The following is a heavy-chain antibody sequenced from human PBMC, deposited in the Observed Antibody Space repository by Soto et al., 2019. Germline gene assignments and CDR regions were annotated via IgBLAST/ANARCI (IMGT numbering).Heavy chain of an antibody. CDR2: ISAYNGNT. CDR1: GYTFTSYG. CDR3: ARRTESWRINYYGMDV. J-gene: IGHJ6*02. V-gene: IGHV1-18*01. Sequence: QVQLVQSGAEVKKPGASVKVSCKASGYTFTSYGIRWVRQAPGQGLEWMGWISAYNGNTNYAQKLQGRVTMTTDTSTSTAYMELRSLRSDDTAVYYCARRTESWRINYYGMDVWGQGTTVTVSS. D-gene: IGHD6-13*01.